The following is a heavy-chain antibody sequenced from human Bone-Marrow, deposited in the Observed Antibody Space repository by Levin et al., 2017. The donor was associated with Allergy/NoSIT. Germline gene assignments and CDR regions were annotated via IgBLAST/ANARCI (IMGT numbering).Heavy chain of an antibody. Sequence: SCAASGFALSSYPMHWLRQAPGKGLEWVAVIAYDESNKFYAGSVTGRFTISRDISENTLYLQMNSLRPEDTATYFCARDFIRGAPDYFDYWGQGTLVTVSS. D-gene: IGHD3-10*01. V-gene: IGHV3-30-3*01. CDR2: IAYDESNK. J-gene: IGHJ4*02. CDR3: ARDFIRGAPDYFDY. CDR1: GFALSSYP.